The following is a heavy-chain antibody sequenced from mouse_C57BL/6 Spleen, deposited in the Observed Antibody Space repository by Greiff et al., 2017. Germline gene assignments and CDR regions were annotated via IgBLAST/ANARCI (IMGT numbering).Heavy chain of an antibody. D-gene: IGHD1-1*01. CDR2: INPNNGGT. V-gene: IGHV1-22*01. J-gene: IGHJ4*01. Sequence: VQLQQSGPELVKPGASVKMSCKASGYTFTDYNMHWVKQSHGKSLEWIGYINPNNGGTSYNQKFKGKATLTVNKSSSTAYMELRSLTSEDSAVYYCARVYYYGSKGYYAMDYWGQGTSVTVSS. CDR3: ARVYYYGSKGYYAMDY. CDR1: GYTFTDYN.